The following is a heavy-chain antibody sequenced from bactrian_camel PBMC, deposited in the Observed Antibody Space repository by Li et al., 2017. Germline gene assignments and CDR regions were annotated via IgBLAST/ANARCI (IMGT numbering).Heavy chain of an antibody. Sequence: QVQLVESGGGSVQAGGSLRLSCAASGYTHSSNCMAWFRQAPGKERERVASTYTGGSSTYYADSVKGRFTIVEASAKNTVYLQMNTLKPEDTAMYYCAKSGDTRPPGPGTQVTVS. J-gene: IGHJ4*01. D-gene: IGHD3*01. V-gene: IGHV3S1*01. CDR2: TYTGGSST. CDR1: GYTHSSNC.